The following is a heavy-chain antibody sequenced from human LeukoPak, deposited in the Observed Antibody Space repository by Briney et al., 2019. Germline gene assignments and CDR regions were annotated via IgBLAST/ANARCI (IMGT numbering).Heavy chain of an antibody. V-gene: IGHV1-18*01. CDR3: ARDGPPLGYCSGGSCYYYYYGMDV. CDR1: GYTFTSYG. CDR2: ISAYNGNT. D-gene: IGHD2-15*01. J-gene: IGHJ6*02. Sequence: ASVKVSCKASGYTFTSYGISWVRQALGQGLEWMGWISAYNGNTNYAQKLQGRVTMTTDTSTSTAYMELRSLRSDDTAVYYCARDGPPLGYCSGGSCYYYYYGMDVWGQGTTVTVSS.